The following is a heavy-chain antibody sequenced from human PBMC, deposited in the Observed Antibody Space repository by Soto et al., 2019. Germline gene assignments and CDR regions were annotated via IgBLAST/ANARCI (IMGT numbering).Heavy chain of an antibody. CDR2: IIPIFGTV. CDR3: ARGNHRWLQLWYFDL. Sequence: QVQLVQSGAEVKKPGSSVKISCKASGGTFSNYPVSRVGQAPGQGIEWMGGIIPIFGTVSYAQKFQGRVTITADESTSTAYMELSSLRSEDTAVYYCARGNHRWLQLWYFDLWGRGTLVTVSS. CDR1: GGTFSNYP. J-gene: IGHJ2*01. V-gene: IGHV1-69*12. D-gene: IGHD5-12*01.